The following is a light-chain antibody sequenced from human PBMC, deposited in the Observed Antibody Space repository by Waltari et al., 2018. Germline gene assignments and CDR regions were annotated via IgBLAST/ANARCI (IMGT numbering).Light chain of an antibody. V-gene: IGKV3-15*01. CDR1: QGIGSN. Sequence: IVKTQSPATLSVSPGEGAILSCRASQGIGSNVAWYQQKPGQAPRLLIYDASTRATDLPTRFSGSWSGTEFTLIISSLQSEDFAVYYCQQYRDSYSFGQGTKLEMK. J-gene: IGKJ2*01. CDR3: QQYRDSYS. CDR2: DAS.